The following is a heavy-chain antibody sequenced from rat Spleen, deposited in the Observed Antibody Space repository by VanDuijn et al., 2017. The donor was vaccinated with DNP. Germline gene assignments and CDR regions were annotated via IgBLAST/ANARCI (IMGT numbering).Heavy chain of an antibody. CDR1: GFSLTNHH. D-gene: IGHD4-3*01. CDR3: ARDRGNYYFDY. V-gene: IGHV2-19*01. J-gene: IGHJ2*01. CDR2: LQSDGNT. Sequence: QVQLRESGPGLVQPSQTLSLACTVSGFSLTNHHVHWVRQPPGKGLEWMGRLQSDGNTDYNSVLKSRLRISRDTSKGQVFLEMNNLQTGDIATYYWARDRGNYYFDYWGQGVMVTVSS.